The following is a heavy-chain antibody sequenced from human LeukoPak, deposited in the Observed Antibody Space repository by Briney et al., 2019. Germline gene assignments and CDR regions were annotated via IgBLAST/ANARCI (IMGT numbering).Heavy chain of an antibody. J-gene: IGHJ4*02. D-gene: IGHD3-22*01. Sequence: GGSLRLSCATSGFIFSNYGMNWVRQAPGKGLEWVSGISGGGDRTHYGDSVKGRFTVSGDNSKNTLYLQMDGLRAEDTAIYYCAKVLSSGYYYDCWGQGTLVTVSS. CDR2: ISGGGDRT. V-gene: IGHV3-23*01. CDR3: AKVLSSGYYYDC. CDR1: GFIFSNYG.